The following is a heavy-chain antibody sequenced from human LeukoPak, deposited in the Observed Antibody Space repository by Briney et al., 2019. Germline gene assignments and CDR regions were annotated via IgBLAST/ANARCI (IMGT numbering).Heavy chain of an antibody. CDR3: AKEHREAAASVY. Sequence: GGSLRLSCAASGFTFSSYGMHWVRQAPGKGLEWVAVISYDGSNKYYADSVKGRFTISRDNSKNTLYLQMNSLRAEDTAVYYCAKEHREAAASVYWGQGTLVTVSS. V-gene: IGHV3-30*18. D-gene: IGHD6-13*01. CDR1: GFTFSSYG. J-gene: IGHJ4*02. CDR2: ISYDGSNK.